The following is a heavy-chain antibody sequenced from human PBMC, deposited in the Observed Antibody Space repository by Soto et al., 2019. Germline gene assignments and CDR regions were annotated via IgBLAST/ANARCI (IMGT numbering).Heavy chain of an antibody. CDR2: INADGSET. J-gene: IGHJ4*02. Sequence: TGGSLRLSCAASGFTFSSNWMHWVRRVPGRGLVWVSRINADGSETNYEDSVEGRFTISRDNPKNTLYLQMNSLKTEDTAVYYCARGVYDFWSGHPKRLDYWGQGTVVTVSS. CDR1: GFTFSSNW. D-gene: IGHD3-3*01. CDR3: ARGVYDFWSGHPKRLDY. V-gene: IGHV3-74*01.